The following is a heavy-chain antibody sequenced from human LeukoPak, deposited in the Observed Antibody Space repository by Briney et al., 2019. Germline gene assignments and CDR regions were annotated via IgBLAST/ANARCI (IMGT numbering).Heavy chain of an antibody. J-gene: IGHJ4*02. CDR3: ARGPLVAATASFDY. CDR2: IYYSGST. D-gene: IGHD2-15*01. Sequence: SETLSLTCTVSGGSISSGGYYWSWIRQHPGKGLEWIGYIYYSGSTYYNPSLKSRVTISVDTSKNQFSLKLSSVTAADTAVYHCARGPLVAATASFDYWGQGTLVTVSS. V-gene: IGHV4-31*03. CDR1: GGSISSGGYY.